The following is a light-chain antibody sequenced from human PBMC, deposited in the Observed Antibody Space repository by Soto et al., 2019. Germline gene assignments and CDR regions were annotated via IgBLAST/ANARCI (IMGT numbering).Light chain of an antibody. CDR3: CPYVSPFTFVV. CDR1: SSDVGRYNY. CDR2: DVR. V-gene: IGLV2-11*01. J-gene: IGLJ2*01. Sequence: QSALTQPRSVSGSPGQSVTISCSGTSSDVGRYNYVSWYQQHPGKGPKLLIYDVRQRPSGVPNRFSGSKSGNTASLTISGVQSGDEADYYYCPYVSPFTFVVFGGGTKVTVL.